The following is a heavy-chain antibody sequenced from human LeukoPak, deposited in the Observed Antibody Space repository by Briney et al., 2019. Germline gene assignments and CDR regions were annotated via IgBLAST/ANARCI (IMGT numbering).Heavy chain of an antibody. CDR2: IYHSGST. Sequence: AETLSLTCAVSGGSISSSNWWSWVRQPPGKGLEWNGEIYHSGSTNYNPSLKSRVTISVDKSKNQFSLKLSSVTAADTAVYYCARVALMVYSYYYYYGMDVWGQGTTVTVSS. V-gene: IGHV4-4*02. J-gene: IGHJ6*02. CDR1: GGSISSSNW. CDR3: ARVALMVYSYYYYYGMDV. D-gene: IGHD2-8*01.